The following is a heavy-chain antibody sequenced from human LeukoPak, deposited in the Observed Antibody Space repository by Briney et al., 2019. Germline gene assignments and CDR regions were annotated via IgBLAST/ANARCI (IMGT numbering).Heavy chain of an antibody. Sequence: GGSLRLSCAASGFTFSNYSMNWVRQAPGKGLEWVSYISTGSGTIYYTDSVKGRFTISRDNAKNSLYLQMNSLRDEDTAVYYCARDRGSYEFFDYWGQGTLVTVSS. V-gene: IGHV3-48*02. J-gene: IGHJ4*02. CDR2: ISTGSGTI. D-gene: IGHD1-26*01. CDR1: GFTFSNYS. CDR3: ARDRGSYEFFDY.